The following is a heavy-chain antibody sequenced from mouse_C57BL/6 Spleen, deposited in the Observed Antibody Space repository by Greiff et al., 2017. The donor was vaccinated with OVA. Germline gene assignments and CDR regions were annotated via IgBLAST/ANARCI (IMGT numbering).Heavy chain of an antibody. CDR1: GFSFNTYA. D-gene: IGHD4-1*02. CDR3: VRHQLGGGFDY. Sequence: EVMLVESGGGLVQPKGSLKLSCAASGFSFNTYAMNWVRQAPGKGLEWVARIRSKSNNYATYYADSVKDRFTISRDDSESMLYLQMNNLKTEDTAMYYCVRHQLGGGFDYWGQGTTLTVSS. CDR2: IRSKSNNYAT. V-gene: IGHV10-1*01. J-gene: IGHJ2*01.